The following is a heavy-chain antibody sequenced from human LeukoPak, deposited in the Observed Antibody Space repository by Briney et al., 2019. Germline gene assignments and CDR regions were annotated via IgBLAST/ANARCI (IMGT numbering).Heavy chain of an antibody. CDR1: GFTFSSYE. D-gene: IGHD3-22*01. J-gene: IGHJ4*02. Sequence: GGSLRLSCAASGFTFSSYEMNWVRQAPGKGLEWLSYISSSGSAICYADSVKGRFTISRDNAKNSLYLQMNSLRAEDTAVYYCAKGGYFYDSSDAYWGQGTLVTVSS. V-gene: IGHV3-48*03. CDR2: ISSSGSAI. CDR3: AKGGYFYDSSDAY.